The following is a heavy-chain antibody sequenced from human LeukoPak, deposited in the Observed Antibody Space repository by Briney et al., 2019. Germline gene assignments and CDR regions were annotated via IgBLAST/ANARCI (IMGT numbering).Heavy chain of an antibody. D-gene: IGHD2-2*01. V-gene: IGHV4-59*01. CDR1: GGSISSFY. CDR2: IYYSGST. J-gene: IGHJ4*02. Sequence: NPSETLSLTCTVSGGSISSFYWSWIRQPPGKGLEWIGYIYYSGSTNYNPSLKSRVTISVDTSKNQFSLKLSSVTAADTAVYYCARVLGVVVPAAIHYYFDYWGQGTLVTVSS. CDR3: ARVLGVVVPAAIHYYFDY.